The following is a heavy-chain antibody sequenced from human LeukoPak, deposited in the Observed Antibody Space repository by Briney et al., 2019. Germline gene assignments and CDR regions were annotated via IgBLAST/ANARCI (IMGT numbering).Heavy chain of an antibody. D-gene: IGHD3-22*01. CDR3: AKLDDSSGYYSTY. Sequence: PGGSLRLSCAASGFTFSTYAMSWVRQAPGKGLEWVSAISGSGGSTYYADSVKGRFTISRDNSKNTLYLQMNSLRAEDTAVYYCAKLDDSSGYYSTYWGQGTLVTVSS. CDR1: GFTFSTYA. V-gene: IGHV3-23*01. CDR2: ISGSGGST. J-gene: IGHJ4*02.